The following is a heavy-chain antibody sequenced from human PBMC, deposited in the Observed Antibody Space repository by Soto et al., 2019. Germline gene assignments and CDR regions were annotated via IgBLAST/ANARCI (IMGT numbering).Heavy chain of an antibody. D-gene: IGHD6-19*01. CDR1: GFTFDDYT. CDR2: ISWDGGST. CDR3: AKGALKDSNGEYQDY. J-gene: IGHJ4*02. V-gene: IGHV3-43*01. Sequence: GGSLRLSCAASGFTFDDYTMHWVRQAPGKGLEWVSLISWDGGSTYYADSVKGRFTISRDNSKNSLYLQMNSLRTEDTALYYCAKGALKDSNGEYQDYWGQGTLVTVSS.